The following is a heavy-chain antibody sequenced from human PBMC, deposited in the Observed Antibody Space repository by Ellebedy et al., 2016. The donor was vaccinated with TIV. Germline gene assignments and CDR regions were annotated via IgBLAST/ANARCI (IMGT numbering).Heavy chain of an antibody. CDR3: ARDKSGYGPPGAFDI. CDR1: GGSISSGGYY. V-gene: IGHV4-31*03. D-gene: IGHD5-12*01. CDR2: IYYSGSI. J-gene: IGHJ3*02. Sequence: SETLSLTXTVSGGSISSGGYYWSWIRQHPGKGLEWIGYIYYSGSIYYNPSLKSRVTISVDTSKNQFSLKLSSVTAADTAVYYCARDKSGYGPPGAFDIWGQGTMVTVSS.